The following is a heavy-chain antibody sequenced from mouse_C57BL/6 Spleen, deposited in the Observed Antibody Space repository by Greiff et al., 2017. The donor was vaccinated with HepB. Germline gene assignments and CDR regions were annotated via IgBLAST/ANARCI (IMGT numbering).Heavy chain of an antibody. CDR1: GYAFSSSW. CDR3: ALWLRQGSWYFDV. J-gene: IGHJ1*03. CDR2: IYPGDGDT. Sequence: QVQLQQSGPELVKPGASVKISCKASGYAFSSSWMNWVKQRPGKGLEWIGRIYPGDGDTNYNGKFKGKATLTADKSSSTAYMQLSSLTSEDSAVYFCALWLRQGSWYFDVWGTGTTVTVSS. D-gene: IGHD2-2*01. V-gene: IGHV1-82*01.